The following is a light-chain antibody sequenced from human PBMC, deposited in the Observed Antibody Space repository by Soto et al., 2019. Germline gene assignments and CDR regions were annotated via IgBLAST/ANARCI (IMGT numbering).Light chain of an antibody. Sequence: SPATLSVSPGERATLSCRASQSVSSNLAWYQQKPGQAPRLLIYGASTRATGIPARFSGSGSGTEFTLTISSLQSEDFAVYYRQQYNNWPLTFGQGTRLEIK. J-gene: IGKJ5*01. CDR2: GAS. V-gene: IGKV3-15*01. CDR3: QQYNNWPLT. CDR1: QSVSSN.